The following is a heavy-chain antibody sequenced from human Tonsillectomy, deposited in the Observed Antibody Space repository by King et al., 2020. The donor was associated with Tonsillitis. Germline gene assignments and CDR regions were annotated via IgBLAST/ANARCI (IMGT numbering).Heavy chain of an antibody. CDR3: ASHPLRYGSGSYYPDY. CDR2: IHPGDSDT. D-gene: IGHD3-10*01. V-gene: IGHV5-51*01. Sequence: EVQLVQSGAEVKKPGESLKISCKGSGYSFTSYWIGWVRQMPGKGLEWMGIIHPGDSDTRYSPSFQGQVTISADKSISTAYLQWYSLKASDTAMYYCASHPLRYGSGSYYPDYWGHGTLVTVSS. J-gene: IGHJ4*01. CDR1: GYSFTSYW.